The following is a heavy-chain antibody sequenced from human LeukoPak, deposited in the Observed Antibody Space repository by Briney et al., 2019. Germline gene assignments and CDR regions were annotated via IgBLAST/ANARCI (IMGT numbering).Heavy chain of an antibody. CDR2: IYSGGST. D-gene: IGHD1-26*01. V-gene: IGHV3-66*02. Sequence: GGSLRLSCAASGFTVSSNYMSWVRQAPGKGLEWVSVIYSGGSTYYADSVKGRFTISRDNSKNTLYLQMNSLRAEDTAVYYCARTHDGGSYDRWGQGTLVTVSS. CDR3: ARTHDGGSYDR. J-gene: IGHJ4*02. CDR1: GFTVSSNY.